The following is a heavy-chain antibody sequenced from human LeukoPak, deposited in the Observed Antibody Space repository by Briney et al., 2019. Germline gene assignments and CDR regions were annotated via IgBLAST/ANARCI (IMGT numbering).Heavy chain of an antibody. D-gene: IGHD2-2*01. CDR1: GLTFNSYG. CDR2: IWPDGSNK. V-gene: IGHV3-33*01. Sequence: GGPLRLSCAASGLTFNSYGMFWVRQAPGKGLEWVAFIWPDGSNKLYGDSVKGRFTISRDNSKNTVYLQMNSLRAEDTAVYYCARDYCRTTSCLESWGQGTLVTVSS. CDR3: ARDYCRTTSCLES. J-gene: IGHJ4*02.